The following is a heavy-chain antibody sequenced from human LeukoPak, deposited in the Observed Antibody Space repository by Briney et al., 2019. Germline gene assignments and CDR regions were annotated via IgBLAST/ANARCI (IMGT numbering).Heavy chain of an antibody. CDR1: GFTFSSYS. V-gene: IGHV3-21*01. Sequence: GGSLRLTCAASGFTFSSYSMNWVRQAPGKGLEWVSSISNSSSYIYYADSVKGRFTISRDNAKNSLYLQMNSLRAEDTAVYYCAIRAYIAAAGPVDYWGQGTLVTVSS. CDR2: ISNSSSYI. J-gene: IGHJ4*02. CDR3: AIRAYIAAAGPVDY. D-gene: IGHD6-13*01.